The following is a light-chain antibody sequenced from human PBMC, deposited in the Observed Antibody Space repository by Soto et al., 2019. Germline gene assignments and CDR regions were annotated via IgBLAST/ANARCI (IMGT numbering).Light chain of an antibody. Sequence: DIVLTQSPATLSLSPGERATLSCRASQSLSNNYLAWYQEKPGQSPRLLFYGASTRSASIQDRFSGSGSGTDFTLTITRREPEDFAVYCCQNYGGSLPWTCGPGTKVEV. CDR1: QSLSNNY. CDR2: GAS. J-gene: IGKJ1*01. CDR3: QNYGGSLPWT. V-gene: IGKV3-20*01.